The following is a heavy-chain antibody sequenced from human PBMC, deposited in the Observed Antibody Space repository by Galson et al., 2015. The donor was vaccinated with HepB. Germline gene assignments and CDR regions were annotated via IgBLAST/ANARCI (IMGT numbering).Heavy chain of an antibody. Sequence: SVKVSCKASGYTFTTYGISWVRQAPGQGLEWMGWISTYNFNTNSAQRLQDRVTMTTDTATNTAYMELRSLGSGDTAMYYCARARYSTSPLDYWGQGTLVTVSS. J-gene: IGHJ4*02. V-gene: IGHV1-18*01. CDR1: GYTFTTYG. D-gene: IGHD1-26*01. CDR2: ISTYNFNT. CDR3: ARARYSTSPLDY.